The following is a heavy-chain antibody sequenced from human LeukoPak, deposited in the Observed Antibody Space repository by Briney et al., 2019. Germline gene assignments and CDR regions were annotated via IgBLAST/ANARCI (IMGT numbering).Heavy chain of an antibody. CDR1: GYSSSNYG. Sequence: ASVKVSCKASGYSSSNYGISWVRQAPGQGLEWMGWIHIYRGNTNYAQKFQGRVTMTTDTSTSTVYMEVRGLRSDDTAVYYCARDYKSYYYDSSGYYYHLVDCGYWGQGTLVTVSS. J-gene: IGHJ4*02. CDR2: IHIYRGNT. V-gene: IGHV1-18*01. CDR3: ARDYKSYYYDSSGYYYHLVDCGY. D-gene: IGHD3-22*01.